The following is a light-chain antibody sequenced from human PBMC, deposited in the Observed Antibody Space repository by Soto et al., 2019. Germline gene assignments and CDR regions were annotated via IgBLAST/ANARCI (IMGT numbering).Light chain of an antibody. CDR1: SSDVGGYNY. CDR3: SSYTGSTTLQYV. Sequence: QSALTQPTSVSGSPGQSITISCTGTSSDVGGYNYVSWYQQHPGKAPKLLIYDVSNRPSGASNRFSGSKSGNTASLTISGLQAKDEADYYCSSYTGSTTLQYVFGTGTQLTVL. V-gene: IGLV2-14*01. J-gene: IGLJ1*01. CDR2: DVS.